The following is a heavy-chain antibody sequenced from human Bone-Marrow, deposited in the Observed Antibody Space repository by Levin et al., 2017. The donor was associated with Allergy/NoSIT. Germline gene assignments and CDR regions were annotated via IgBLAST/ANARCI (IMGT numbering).Heavy chain of an antibody. V-gene: IGHV5-51*01. D-gene: IGHD3-22*01. CDR3: ARRTSGYYSGFDN. J-gene: IGHJ4*02. CDR1: GYSFSTYW. Sequence: GESLKISCQTSGYSFSTYWIAWVRQMPGKGLEWMGIIYPGDSDTTYSPSFQGHVTISADKSINTAYLQWTSLKASDTAMYYCARRTSGYYSGFDNWGQGTLVTVSS. CDR2: IYPGDSDT.